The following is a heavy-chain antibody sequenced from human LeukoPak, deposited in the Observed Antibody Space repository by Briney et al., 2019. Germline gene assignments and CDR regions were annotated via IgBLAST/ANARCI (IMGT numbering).Heavy chain of an antibody. CDR1: GFTFSSYA. J-gene: IGHJ4*02. D-gene: IGHD3-10*01. V-gene: IGHV3-23*01. CDR3: AKDPNYYGSGPLDY. CDR2: ISGSDGST. Sequence: GGSLRLPCAASGFTFSSYAMNWVRQAPGKGLEWVSAISGSDGSTYYADSVKGRFTISRDTSKNTLYLQMNSLRAEDTAIYYCAKDPNYYGSGPLDYWGQGTLVTVSS.